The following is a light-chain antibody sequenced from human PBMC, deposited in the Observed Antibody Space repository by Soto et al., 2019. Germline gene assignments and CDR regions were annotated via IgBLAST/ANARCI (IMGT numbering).Light chain of an antibody. Sequence: QSALTQPASVSGSPGQSITVSCTGTNPDVGGYNYVSWYQHRPGKAPRLMIYEVRNRLSGVSNRFSGSKSGNTASLPSSGLQSDDEADYYCTSYTPTGALVFGSGTKVTVL. CDR3: TSYTPTGALV. CDR1: NPDVGGYNY. CDR2: EVR. J-gene: IGLJ6*01. V-gene: IGLV2-14*01.